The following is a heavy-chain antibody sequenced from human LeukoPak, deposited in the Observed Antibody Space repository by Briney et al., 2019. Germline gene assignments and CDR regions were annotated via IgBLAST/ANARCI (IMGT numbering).Heavy chain of an antibody. V-gene: IGHV3-21*01. CDR3: ARAITGQLPNFDS. CDR1: GFTFSSYE. D-gene: IGHD1-20*01. J-gene: IGHJ4*02. CDR2: ISSDSTYI. Sequence: GGSLRLSCAASGFTFSSYEMNWVRQAPGKWLEWVSSISSDSTYIYYANSVKGRFTISRDKAKNSLYVKMNSLRAEDTAVYYCARAITGQLPNFDSWGQGTLVTVSS.